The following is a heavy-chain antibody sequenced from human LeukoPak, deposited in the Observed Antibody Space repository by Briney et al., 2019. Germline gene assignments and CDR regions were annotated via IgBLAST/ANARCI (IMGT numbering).Heavy chain of an antibody. CDR3: ARMNYDILTGYYLRVFDY. J-gene: IGHJ4*02. Sequence: ASVKVSCKASGYTFTSYGISWVRQAPGQGLEWMGWISAYNGNTNYAQKLQGRVTMTTDTSTSTAYMELRSLRSDDTAVYYCARMNYDILTGYYLRVFDYWGQGTLVTVSS. CDR1: GYTFTSYG. V-gene: IGHV1-18*01. CDR2: ISAYNGNT. D-gene: IGHD3-9*01.